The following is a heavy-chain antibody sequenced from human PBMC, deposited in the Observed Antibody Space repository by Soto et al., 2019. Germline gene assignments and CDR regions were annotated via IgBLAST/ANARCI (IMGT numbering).Heavy chain of an antibody. CDR2: IGIGSSTT. D-gene: IGHD3-22*01. CDR3: AKNYDSSGHLYGMDV. V-gene: IGHV3-48*01. CDR1: GFTFRNYG. Sequence: GGSLRLSCAASGFTFRNYGMNWVRQAPGKGLEWVSYIGIGSSTTYYADSVKGRFTISRDNAKNSLYLQMDSLRAEDTAVYYCAKNYDSSGHLYGMDVWGQGTTVTVSS. J-gene: IGHJ6*02.